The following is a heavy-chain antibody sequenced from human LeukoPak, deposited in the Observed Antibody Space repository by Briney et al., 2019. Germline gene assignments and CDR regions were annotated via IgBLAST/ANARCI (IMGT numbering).Heavy chain of an antibody. D-gene: IGHD3-9*01. CDR1: GYTLTELS. V-gene: IGHV1-24*01. CDR3: APQYYDILTGYYSVHY. Sequence: ASVKVSCKVSGYTLTELSMHWVRQAPGKGLEWMGGFDPEDGETIYAQKFQGGVTMTEDTSTDTAYMELSSLRSEDTAVYYCAPQYYDILTGYYSVHYWGQGTLVTVSS. CDR2: FDPEDGET. J-gene: IGHJ4*02.